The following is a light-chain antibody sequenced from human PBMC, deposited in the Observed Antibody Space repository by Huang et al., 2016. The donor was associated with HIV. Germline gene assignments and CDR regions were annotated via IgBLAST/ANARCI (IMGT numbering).Light chain of an antibody. CDR3: QQSYGTLYT. J-gene: IGKJ2*01. V-gene: IGKV1-39*01. CDR2: AAS. Sequence: DIQMTQSPPSLSASVGDRVTISCRASQSITTYLNWYQQKPGKAPKLLIYAASSLQTGVPSRFRCSGSGTDFTLTITSLQPEDFATYYCQQSYGTLYTFGQGTKLEIK. CDR1: QSITTY.